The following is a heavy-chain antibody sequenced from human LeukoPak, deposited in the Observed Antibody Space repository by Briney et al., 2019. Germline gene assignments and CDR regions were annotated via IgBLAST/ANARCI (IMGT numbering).Heavy chain of an antibody. D-gene: IGHD1-7*01. V-gene: IGHV1-2*02. CDR3: ARTYYNWNYWGTDP. J-gene: IGHJ5*02. Sequence: ASVKVSCKASGYTFTGYYMHWVRQAPGQGLEWMGWINPNSGGTNYAQKFQGRVTMTRDTSISTAYMELSRLRSDDTAVYYCARTYYNWNYWGTDPWGQGTLVTVSS. CDR2: INPNSGGT. CDR1: GYTFTGYY.